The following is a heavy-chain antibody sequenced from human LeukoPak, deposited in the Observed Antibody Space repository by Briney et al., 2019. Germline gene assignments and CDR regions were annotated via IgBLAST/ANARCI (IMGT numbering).Heavy chain of an antibody. CDR1: GFSLSTSGVG. J-gene: IGHJ3*02. CDR2: IYWNDDK. V-gene: IGHV2-5*01. D-gene: IGHD3-9*01. CDR3: AHSGLYYGILTGDPQDAFDI. Sequence: SGPTLVKPTQTLTLTCTFSGFSLSTSGVGVGWIRQPPGKALEWLALIYWNDDKRYSPSLKSRLTITKDTSKNQVVLTMTNMDPVDTATYYCAHSGLYYGILTGDPQDAFDIWGQGTMVTVSS.